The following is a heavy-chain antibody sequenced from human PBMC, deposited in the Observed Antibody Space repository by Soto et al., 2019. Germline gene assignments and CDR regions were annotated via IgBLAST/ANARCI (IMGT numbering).Heavy chain of an antibody. CDR2: IYYRVST. J-gene: IGHJ2*01. CDR3: ARDFLFFFQAEDGLRDVRSVSAFLLNRSSDL. D-gene: IGHD3-10*02. V-gene: IGHV4-31*02. Sequence: PVKGLEWIGYIYYRVSTYYNPSLKSRVTISVDTSKNQFSLKRSSVTAADTVVYYCARDFLFFFQAEDGLRDVRSVSAFLLNRSSDL.